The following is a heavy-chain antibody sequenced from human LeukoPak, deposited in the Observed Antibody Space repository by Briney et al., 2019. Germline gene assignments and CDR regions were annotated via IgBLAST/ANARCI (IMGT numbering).Heavy chain of an antibody. V-gene: IGHV4-4*02. J-gene: IGHJ4*02. CDR1: GGSISSSYW. D-gene: IGHD5-12*01. CDR3: ARDDEYSDYDY. CDR2: IYHSGGT. Sequence: SGTLSLTCAVSGGSISSSYWWSWVRQPPGKGLEWIGEIYHSGGTNYNASLKSRVNISVDKSKNQFSLKLSSVTAADTAVYYCARDDEYSDYDYWGQGTLVTVSS.